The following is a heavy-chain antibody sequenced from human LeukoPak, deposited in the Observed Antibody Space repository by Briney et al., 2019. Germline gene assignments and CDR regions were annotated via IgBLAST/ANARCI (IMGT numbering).Heavy chain of an antibody. CDR2: ISYDGSNK. D-gene: IGHD3-22*01. J-gene: IGHJ4*02. V-gene: IGHV3-30*18. CDR3: VKDHGIVVVIAFFDY. Sequence: GGSLRLSCAASGFTFSSYGMHWVRQAPGKGLEWVAVISYDGSNKYYADSVKGRFTIFRDNSKNTLYLQMNSLRAEDTAVYYCVKDHGIVVVIAFFDYWGQGTLVTVSS. CDR1: GFTFSSYG.